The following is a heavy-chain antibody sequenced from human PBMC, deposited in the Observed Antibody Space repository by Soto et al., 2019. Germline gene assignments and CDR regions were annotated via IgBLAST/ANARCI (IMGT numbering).Heavy chain of an antibody. CDR3: ASWQEREHAFDV. V-gene: IGHV3-53*01. CDR2: LYSEDGT. J-gene: IGHJ3*01. D-gene: IGHD1-26*01. CDR1: GLTIRGKTY. Sequence: DVQLVESGGGLIQPGGSLRLFCAASGLTIRGKTYITWVRQAPGKGLEWLSALYSEDGTFYADSVEGRFTISRDYSKNTAYLQLNTLTPEDTAVYYCASWQEREHAFDVWGQGTVVTVSS.